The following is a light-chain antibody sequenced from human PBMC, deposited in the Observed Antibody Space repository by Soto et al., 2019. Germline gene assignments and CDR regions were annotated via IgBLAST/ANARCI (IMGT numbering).Light chain of an antibody. Sequence: QAVVTQEPSLTVSPGGTVTLTCGSSTGVVTSGHYPFWFRQKPGQAPKTLIYHTDNKHSWTPARFSGFLLGGKAALTLSGAQPDDEADYYCLLVYSGVVVFGGGTKLTVL. V-gene: IGLV7-46*01. CDR1: TGVVTSGHY. CDR2: HTD. CDR3: LLVYSGVVV. J-gene: IGLJ2*01.